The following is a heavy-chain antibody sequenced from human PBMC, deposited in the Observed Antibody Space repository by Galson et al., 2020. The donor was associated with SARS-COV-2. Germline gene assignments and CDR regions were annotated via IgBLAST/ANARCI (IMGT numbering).Heavy chain of an antibody. J-gene: IGHJ5*02. CDR2: IYSTGST. CDR1: GDSISSYY. CDR3: ARFNYGFDP. V-gene: IGHV4-4*07. D-gene: IGHD4-17*01. Sequence: SETLSLTCTVSGDSISSYYWSWIRQPAGKGLEWIGRIYSTGSTDYNPSLKSRVTMSVDTSKKQFSLKLKSMTAADTAVYYCARFNYGFDPWGQGTLVTVSS.